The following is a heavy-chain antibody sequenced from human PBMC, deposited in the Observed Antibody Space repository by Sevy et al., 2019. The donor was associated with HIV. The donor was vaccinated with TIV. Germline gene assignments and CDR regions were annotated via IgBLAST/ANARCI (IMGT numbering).Heavy chain of an antibody. D-gene: IGHD3-22*01. CDR1: GYIFTSFG. Sequence: ASVKVSCKASGYIFTSFGISWVRQAPGQGLEWVGWISVYNGKINYAQNFQGRVTMTTDTSTRTAYMELKSLRSDDTAVYYCARRGAFDFDTSGFLSPWGQGTLVTVSS. V-gene: IGHV1-18*01. CDR3: ARRGAFDFDTSGFLSP. J-gene: IGHJ5*02. CDR2: ISVYNGKI.